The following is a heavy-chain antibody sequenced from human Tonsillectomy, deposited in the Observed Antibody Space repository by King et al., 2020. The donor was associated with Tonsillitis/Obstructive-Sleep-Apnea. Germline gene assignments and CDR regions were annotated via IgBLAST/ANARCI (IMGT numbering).Heavy chain of an antibody. V-gene: IGHV3-23*04. D-gene: IGHD6-19*01. CDR3: AKECRRYSSDWYVDAFDI. J-gene: IGHJ3*02. Sequence: VQLVESGGGLVQPGGSLRLYCAASGFTFNSYAMSWVRQAPGKGLEWVSAISGSGGSTYYADSVKGRFTISRDNSKNTLYLQMNSLRAEDTAVYYCAKECRRYSSDWYVDAFDIWGQGTMVTVSS. CDR2: ISGSGGST. CDR1: GFTFNSYA.